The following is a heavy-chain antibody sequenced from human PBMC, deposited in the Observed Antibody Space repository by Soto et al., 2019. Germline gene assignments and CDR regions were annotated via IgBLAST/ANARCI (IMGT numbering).Heavy chain of an antibody. Sequence: KASETLSLTCTVSGGSISSGGYYWSWIRRHPGKGLEWIGYIYYSGSTYYNPSLKSRVTISVDTSKNQFSLKLSSVTAADTAVYYCARVGSSTSFNWFDPWGQGTQVTVSS. J-gene: IGHJ5*02. CDR2: IYYSGST. V-gene: IGHV4-31*03. CDR1: GGSISSGGYY. D-gene: IGHD2-2*01. CDR3: ARVGSSTSFNWFDP.